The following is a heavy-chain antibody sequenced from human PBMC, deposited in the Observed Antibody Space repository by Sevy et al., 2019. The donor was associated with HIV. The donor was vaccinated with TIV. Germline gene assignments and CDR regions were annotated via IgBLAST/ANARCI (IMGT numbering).Heavy chain of an antibody. J-gene: IGHJ3*02. D-gene: IGHD6-19*01. CDR1: GFTFSSYS. V-gene: IGHV3-21*01. CDR3: ARGHSSGWTVDAFDI. CDR2: ISSSSSYI. Sequence: GGSLRLSCEASGFTFSSYSMNWVRQAPGKGLEWVSSISSSSSYIYYADSVKGRFTISRDNAKNSLYLQMNSLRAEDTAVYYCARGHSSGWTVDAFDIWGQGTMVTVSS.